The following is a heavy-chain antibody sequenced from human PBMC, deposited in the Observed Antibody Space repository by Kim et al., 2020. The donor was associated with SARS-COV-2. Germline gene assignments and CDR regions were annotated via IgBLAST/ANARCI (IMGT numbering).Heavy chain of an antibody. V-gene: IGHV3-23*01. CDR3: SKDTTDYGDYGPGYFDY. Sequence: VKGRFTISRDTSKNTLYLQMNRLRAEDTAICYCSKDTTDYGDYGPGYFDYWGQGTLVTVSS. D-gene: IGHD4-17*01. J-gene: IGHJ4*02.